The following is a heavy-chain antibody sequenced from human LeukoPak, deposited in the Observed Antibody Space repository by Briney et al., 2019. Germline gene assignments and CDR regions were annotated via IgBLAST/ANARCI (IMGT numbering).Heavy chain of an antibody. V-gene: IGHV4-39*07. CDR3: ARGGKQQLVRTYYFDY. D-gene: IGHD6-13*01. J-gene: IGHJ4*02. CDR2: INHSGST. Sequence: SETLSLTCTVSGGAISSGGYYWSWIRQPPGKGLEWIGEINHSGSTNYNPSLKSRVTISVDTSKNQFSLKLTSVTAADTAVYYCARGGKQQLVRTYYFDYWGQGTLVTVSS. CDR1: GGAISSGGYY.